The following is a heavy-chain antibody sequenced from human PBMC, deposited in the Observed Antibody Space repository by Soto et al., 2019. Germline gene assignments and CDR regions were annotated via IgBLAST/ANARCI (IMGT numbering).Heavy chain of an antibody. CDR1: GLTLSPYW. D-gene: IGHD6-25*01. V-gene: IGHV3-74*01. J-gene: IGHJ4*02. CDR3: ASLSAPYDF. CDR2: ISNDERNI. Sequence: EVLLVESGGGLVQPGGSMRLACAASGLTLSPYWMHWVRQVPGKGLVWVAEISNDERNIRTSYADSGKGRFTVSRDDAKNTLDLQMNSLRGDDTAVYYCASLSAPYDFWGQGAQVTVSS.